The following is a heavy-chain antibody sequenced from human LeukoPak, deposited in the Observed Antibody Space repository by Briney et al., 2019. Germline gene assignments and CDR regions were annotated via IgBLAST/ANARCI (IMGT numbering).Heavy chain of an antibody. CDR3: ARQRIVVVPAAKWPSGDWFDP. V-gene: IGHV4-34*01. Sequence: SETLSLTCAVYGESFSSYYWSWIRQPPGKGLEWIGEINHSGNTNYNPPLKSRVTISVDTSKNQFSLRLSSVTAADTAVYYCARQRIVVVPAAKWPSGDWFDPWGQGTLVTVSS. D-gene: IGHD2-2*01. CDR1: GESFSSYY. CDR2: INHSGNT. J-gene: IGHJ5*02.